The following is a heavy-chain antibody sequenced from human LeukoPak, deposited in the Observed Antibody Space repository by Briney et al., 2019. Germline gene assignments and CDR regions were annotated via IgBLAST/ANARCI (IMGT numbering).Heavy chain of an antibody. D-gene: IGHD5-18*01. V-gene: IGHV4-39*01. CDR2: IYYSGST. CDR3: ARTPWIQLDY. CDR1: GGSISSSSFY. Sequence: KPSGTLSLTCTVSGGSISSSSFYWGWIRQPPGKGLEWIGSIYYSGSTYYNPSLKSRVTISVDTSKNQFSLKLSSVTAADTAAYYCARTPWIQLDYWGQGTLVTVSS. J-gene: IGHJ4*02.